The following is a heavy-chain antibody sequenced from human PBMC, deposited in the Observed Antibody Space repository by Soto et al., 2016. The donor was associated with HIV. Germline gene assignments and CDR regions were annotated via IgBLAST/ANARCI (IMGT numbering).Heavy chain of an antibody. J-gene: IGHJ4*02. Sequence: QVQLQESGPGRVKPSETLSLACSVSDGSISSGNYYWTWIRQYPGKGLEWIGFMNLNGITHHNPSLKSRLTMSVDTSKNQFFLRLDSVTAADTAVYYCAKSLWEWNDATFDSWGQGSWSPSPQ. CDR3: AKSLWEWNDATFDS. D-gene: IGHD1-1*01. CDR2: MNLNGIT. V-gene: IGHV4-31*02. CDR1: DGSISSGNYY.